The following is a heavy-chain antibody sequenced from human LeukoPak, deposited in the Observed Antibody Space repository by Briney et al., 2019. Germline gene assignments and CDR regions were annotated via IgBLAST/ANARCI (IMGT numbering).Heavy chain of an antibody. CDR3: AKDSRQPMVRGAKLDY. CDR1: GFTFSSYA. J-gene: IGHJ4*02. V-gene: IGHV3-23*01. D-gene: IGHD3-10*01. Sequence: PGGSLRLSCAASGFTFSSYAMSWVRQAPGKGLEWVSAISGSGGSTYYADSVKGRFTISRDNSKNTLYLQMNSLRAEDTAVYYCAKDSRQPMVRGAKLDYWGQGTLVTVSS. CDR2: ISGSGGST.